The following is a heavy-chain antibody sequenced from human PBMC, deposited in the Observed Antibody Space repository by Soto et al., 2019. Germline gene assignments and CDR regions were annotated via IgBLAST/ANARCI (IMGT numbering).Heavy chain of an antibody. Sequence: ASVKVSCKASGYTFTSYGISWVRQAPGQGLEWMGWISADNGNTNYAQKLQGRVTMTTDTSTSTAYMELRSLRSEDTAVYYCAADDTRIAVAGSEYYYYYGMDVWGQGTTVTVSS. CDR3: AADDTRIAVAGSEYYYYYGMDV. D-gene: IGHD6-19*01. J-gene: IGHJ6*02. V-gene: IGHV1-18*01. CDR1: GYTFTSYG. CDR2: ISADNGNT.